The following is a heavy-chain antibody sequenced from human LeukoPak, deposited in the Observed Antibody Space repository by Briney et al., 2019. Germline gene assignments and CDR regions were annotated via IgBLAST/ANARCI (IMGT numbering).Heavy chain of an antibody. J-gene: IGHJ4*02. CDR1: GYTFTGYY. D-gene: IGHD3/OR15-3a*01. V-gene: IGHV1-2*02. CDR2: INPNSGGT. CDR3: ARDMVGDFWTGYYVDY. Sequence: ASVKVSCKASGYTFTGYYMHWVRQAPGQGLEWKGWINPNSGGTNYAQKFQGRVTITRDTAISTAYMELSRLRLDDAAASYCARDMVGDFWTGYYVDYWGQGTLVTVSS.